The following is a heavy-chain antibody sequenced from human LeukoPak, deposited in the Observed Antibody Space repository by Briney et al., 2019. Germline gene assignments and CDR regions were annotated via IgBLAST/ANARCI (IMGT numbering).Heavy chain of an antibody. CDR2: ISAYNGNT. Sequence: GASVKVSCKASGYTFTSYGISWVRQAPGQGLEWMGWISAYNGNTNHAQKLQGRVTMTTDTSTSTAYMELRSLRSDDTAVYYCARSTNSSGYYDPLLDYWGQGTLVTVSS. CDR1: GYTFTSYG. CDR3: ARSTNSSGYYDPLLDY. J-gene: IGHJ4*02. V-gene: IGHV1-18*01. D-gene: IGHD3-22*01.